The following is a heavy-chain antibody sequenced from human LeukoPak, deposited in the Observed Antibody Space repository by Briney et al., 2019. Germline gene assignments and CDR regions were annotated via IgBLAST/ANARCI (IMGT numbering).Heavy chain of an antibody. J-gene: IGHJ4*02. CDR2: IIPIFGTA. D-gene: IGHD4-11*01. CDR3: ARVSNYGGYYFDY. V-gene: IGHV1-69*05. Sequence: GASVKVSCKSSGGTFSSYTISWVRQPPGQGLEWMGGIIPIFGTANYAQKFQGRVTITTDESTSTAYMELSSLRSEDTAVYYCARVSNYGGYYFDYWGQGTLVTVSS. CDR1: GGTFSSYT.